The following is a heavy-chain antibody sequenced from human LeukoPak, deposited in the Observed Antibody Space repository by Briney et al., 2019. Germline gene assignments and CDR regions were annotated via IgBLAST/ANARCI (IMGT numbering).Heavy chain of an antibody. J-gene: IGHJ1*01. CDR1: GGSISIYY. D-gene: IGHD1-1*01. V-gene: IGHV4-59*08. Sequence: KPSETLSLTCTVSGGSISIYYWSWIRQPPGKGLEWIGYIYYSGSTNYNPSLKSRVTISVDTSKNQFSLKLSSVTAADTAVYYCAVWNGYFQHWGQGTLVTVSS. CDR2: IYYSGST. CDR3: AVWNGYFQH.